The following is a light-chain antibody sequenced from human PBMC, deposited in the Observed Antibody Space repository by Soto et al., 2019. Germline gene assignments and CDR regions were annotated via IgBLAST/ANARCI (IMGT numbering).Light chain of an antibody. V-gene: IGLV2-23*02. CDR1: SSDFGSHNL. J-gene: IGLJ7*01. Sequence: QSALTQPASVSGSPGQSITISCTGTSSDFGSHNLVSWYQQHPGQAPKLMIYEVGKRPLGVSARFSASTSGNTASLTISGLQAEDEADYYCCSYGGSRAVFGGGTPLTVL. CDR2: EVG. CDR3: CSYGGSRAV.